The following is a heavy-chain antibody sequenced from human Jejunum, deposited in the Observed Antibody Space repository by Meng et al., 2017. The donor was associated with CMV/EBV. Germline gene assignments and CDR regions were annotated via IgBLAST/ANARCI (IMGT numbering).Heavy chain of an antibody. V-gene: IGHV3-33*06. CDR3: AKEGVYDGYAVDY. CDR2: IWSDGSNK. CDR1: GFIFSSYG. J-gene: IGHJ4*02. D-gene: IGHD3-16*01. Sequence: SGFIFSSYGMHGVRQAPGKGLEWVAVIWSDGSNKYYADSVKGRFTISRDNSKNTLNLQMNSLRAEDTAVYYCAKEGVYDGYAVDYWGQGTLVTVSS.